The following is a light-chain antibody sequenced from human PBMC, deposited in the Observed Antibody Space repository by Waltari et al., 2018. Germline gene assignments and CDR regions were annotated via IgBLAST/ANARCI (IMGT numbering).Light chain of an antibody. Sequence: EIVMTQSPATLSVSPGERATLSGRASQSFSSNLAWYQQKPGQAPRPLIYGASTRATGIPARFSGSGSGTEFTLTISSLQSEDFAVYYCQQYNNWPWTFGQGTKVEIK. CDR1: QSFSSN. CDR2: GAS. V-gene: IGKV3-15*01. CDR3: QQYNNWPWT. J-gene: IGKJ1*01.